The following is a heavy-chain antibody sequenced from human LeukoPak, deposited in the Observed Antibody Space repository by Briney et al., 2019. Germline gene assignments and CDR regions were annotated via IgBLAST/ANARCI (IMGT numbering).Heavy chain of an antibody. V-gene: IGHV1-3*01. CDR1: GYIFTNYA. CDR3: ARTYPHDY. CDR2: INGDSGNT. Sequence: GASMKVSCKASGYIFTNYAIHWVRQAPGQRLEWMGSINGDSGNTRFPQNFQGRVTFTRDTSATTAYMELSSLRSEDTAVYYCARTYPHDYWGQGTLVTVSS. J-gene: IGHJ4*02.